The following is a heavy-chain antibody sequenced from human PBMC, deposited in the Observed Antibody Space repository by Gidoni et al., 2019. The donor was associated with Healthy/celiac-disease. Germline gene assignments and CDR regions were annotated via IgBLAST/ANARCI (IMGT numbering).Heavy chain of an antibody. V-gene: IGHV3-11*01. CDR1: GFTFSDYY. CDR2: ISSSCSTI. D-gene: IGHD2-15*01. CDR3: ARDEDDPGAFDI. Sequence: QVQLVESGGGLVKPGGSLRLSCEASGFTFSDYYMSWIRQAPGKGLEWFSYISSSCSTIDYADSVKGRFTISRDNAKNSLYLQMNSLRAEDTAVYYCARDEDDPGAFDIWGQGTMVTVSS. J-gene: IGHJ3*02.